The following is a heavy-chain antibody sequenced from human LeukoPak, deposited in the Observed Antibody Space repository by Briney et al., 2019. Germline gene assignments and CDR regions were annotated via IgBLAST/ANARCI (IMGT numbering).Heavy chain of an antibody. CDR1: GFSFSRSW. D-gene: IGHD2-21*02. Sequence: PGGSLRLSCAASGFSFSRSWMSWVRQAPGKGLEWVANIRPDGSDECYVDSVRGRFIISRDNAKNSLYLKMNSLRVEDTAVYYCVSAKTCGGDCYHFDYWGQGALVTVSS. V-gene: IGHV3-7*03. CDR3: VSAKTCGGDCYHFDY. J-gene: IGHJ4*02. CDR2: IRPDGSDE.